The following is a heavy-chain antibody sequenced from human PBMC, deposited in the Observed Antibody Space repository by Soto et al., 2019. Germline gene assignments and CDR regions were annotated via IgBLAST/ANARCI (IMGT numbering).Heavy chain of an antibody. CDR3: ARVSYSSSSAFDY. V-gene: IGHV3-48*02. Sequence: PGGSLRLSCAASGFTFSSYSMNWVRQAPGKGLEWVSYISSSSTIYYADSVKGRFTISRDNAKNSLYLQMNSLRDEDTAVYYCARVSYSSSSAFDYWGQGTLVTVSS. CDR1: GFTFSSYS. D-gene: IGHD6-6*01. J-gene: IGHJ4*02. CDR2: ISSSSTI.